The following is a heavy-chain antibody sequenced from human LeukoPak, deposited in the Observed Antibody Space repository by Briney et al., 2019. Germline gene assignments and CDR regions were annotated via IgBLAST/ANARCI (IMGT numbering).Heavy chain of an antibody. CDR2: IRYDGSNK. CDR3: ARDGLGSGRTGGMDV. CDR1: GFTFSSYG. D-gene: IGHD1-26*01. J-gene: IGHJ6*02. V-gene: IGHV3-30*02. Sequence: GGSLRLSCAASGFTFSSYGMHWVRQAPGKGLEWVAFIRYDGSNKYYADSVKGRFTISRDNSKNTLYLQMNSLRAEDTAVYYCARDGLGSGRTGGMDVWGQGTTVTVSS.